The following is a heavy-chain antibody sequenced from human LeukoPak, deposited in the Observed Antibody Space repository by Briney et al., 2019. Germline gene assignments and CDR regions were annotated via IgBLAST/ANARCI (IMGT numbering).Heavy chain of an antibody. CDR2: IYYSGST. CDR3: ARVSIYCSSTSCYEDAFDI. D-gene: IGHD2-2*01. V-gene: IGHV4-59*01. CDR1: GGSISSYY. J-gene: IGHJ3*02. Sequence: SETLSLTCTVSGGSISSYYWSWIRQPPGKGLEWIGYIYYSGSTNYNPSLKSRVTISVDTSKNQFSLELSSVTAADTAVYYCARVSIYCSSTSCYEDAFDIWGQGTMVTVSS.